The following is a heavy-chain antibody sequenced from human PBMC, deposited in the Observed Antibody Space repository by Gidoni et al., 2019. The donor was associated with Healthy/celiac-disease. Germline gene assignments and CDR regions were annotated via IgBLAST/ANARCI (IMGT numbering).Heavy chain of an antibody. CDR2: INPNSGGT. CDR3: ARVLVVADDGNDY. CDR1: GYTFTGYY. D-gene: IGHD2-15*01. J-gene: IGHJ4*02. Sequence: QVQLVQSRAEVTKPGASVKVSCQASGYTFTGYYMHWVRQAPGQVIEWMGWINPNSGGTNYAQKLQGRVTMTRDTSISTAYMELSRLRYDDTDVYYCARVLVVADDGNDYWGQGTLVTVSS. V-gene: IGHV1-2*02.